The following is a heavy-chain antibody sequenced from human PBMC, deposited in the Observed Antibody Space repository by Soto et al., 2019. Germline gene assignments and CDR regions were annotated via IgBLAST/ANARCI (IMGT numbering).Heavy chain of an antibody. D-gene: IGHD3-10*01. CDR3: ARVSSGSLEFDP. V-gene: IGHV4-31*03. J-gene: IGHJ5*02. CDR2: IYYSGST. Sequence: QVQLQESGPGLVKPSQTLSLTCTVSGGSISSVGYYWSWIRQHPGKGLEWIGYIYYSGSTYYNPSLRSRVTISVDTLKNQFSLKLSSVTAADTAVYYCARVSSGSLEFDPWGQGTLVTVSS. CDR1: GGSISSVGYY.